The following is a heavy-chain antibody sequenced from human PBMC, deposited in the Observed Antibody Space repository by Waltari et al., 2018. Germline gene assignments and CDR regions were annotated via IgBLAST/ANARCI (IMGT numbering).Heavy chain of an antibody. CDR2: IRGSGGST. J-gene: IGHJ4*02. D-gene: IGHD1-26*01. CDR3: AKYGSYPSYFDY. Sequence: EVQLLESGGGLVQPGGSLRLSCAASGFTFSSYAMSWVRQAPGKGLEWVSAIRGSGGSTYYADSVKGRFTISRDNSKNTLYLQMNSLSVEDTAVYYCAKYGSYPSYFDYWGQGTLVTVSS. V-gene: IGHV3-23*01. CDR1: GFTFSSYA.